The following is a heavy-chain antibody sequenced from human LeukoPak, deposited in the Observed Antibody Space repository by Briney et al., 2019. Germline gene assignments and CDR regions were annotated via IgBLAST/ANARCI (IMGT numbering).Heavy chain of an antibody. V-gene: IGHV4-61*01. D-gene: IGHD3-22*01. Sequence: KAPETLSLTCTVSGGSVSSGSYYWSWIRQPPGKGLEWIAYIYYTGSTNYNPSLKSRVTMSVDTSKNQFSLKMSSVTAADTAVYYCARGYYDSSGYFHFDYWGQGTLVTVSS. CDR3: ARGYYDSSGYFHFDY. CDR1: GGSVSSGSYY. J-gene: IGHJ4*02. CDR2: IYYTGST.